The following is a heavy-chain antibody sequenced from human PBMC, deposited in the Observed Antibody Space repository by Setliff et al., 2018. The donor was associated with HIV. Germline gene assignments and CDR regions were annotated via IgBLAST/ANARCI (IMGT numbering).Heavy chain of an antibody. J-gene: IGHJ4*02. CDR3: AQYNFRRGYWDYFDY. CDR2: IFPNDEK. D-gene: IGHD3-3*01. CDR1: GASIWNYY. V-gene: IGHV2-26*01. Sequence: PSETLSLTCTVSGASIWNYYLSWIRQPPGKALEWLAHIFPNDEKSYSASLKSRVTISEDTSKSQVVLTMTNMDPLDTATYFCAQYNFRRGYWDYFDYWGQGTQVTVSS.